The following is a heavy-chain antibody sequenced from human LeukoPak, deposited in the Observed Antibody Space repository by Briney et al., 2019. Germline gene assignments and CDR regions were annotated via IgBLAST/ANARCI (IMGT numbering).Heavy chain of an antibody. CDR3: ARAYCSSTSCYPFDY. CDR2: IWYDGSNK. V-gene: IGHV3-33*01. Sequence: GGSLRLSRAASGFTFSSYGMHWVRQAPGKGLEWVAVIWYDGSNKYYADSVKGRFTISRDNSKNTLYLQMNSLRAEDTAVYYCARAYCSSTSCYPFDYWGQGTLVTVSS. J-gene: IGHJ4*02. CDR1: GFTFSSYG. D-gene: IGHD2-2*01.